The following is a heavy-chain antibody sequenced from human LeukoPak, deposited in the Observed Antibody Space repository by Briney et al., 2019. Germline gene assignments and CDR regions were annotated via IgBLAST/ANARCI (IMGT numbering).Heavy chain of an antibody. V-gene: IGHV1-2*02. CDR2: INPNSGGT. Sequence: ASVKVSCKASGYTFTGYYMHWVRQAPGQGLEWMGWINPNSGGTNYAQKFQGRVTMTRDTSISTAYMELSRLRSDDTAVYYCARSKPAVAGTFDYWGQETLVTVSS. D-gene: IGHD6-19*01. CDR1: GYTFTGYY. CDR3: ARSKPAVAGTFDY. J-gene: IGHJ4*02.